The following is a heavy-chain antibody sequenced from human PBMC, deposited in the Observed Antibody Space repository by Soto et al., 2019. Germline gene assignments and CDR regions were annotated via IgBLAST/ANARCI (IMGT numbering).Heavy chain of an antibody. V-gene: IGHV3-33*01. D-gene: IGHD6-13*01. CDR2: IWGDGSNK. CDR1: GFTFSHHG. CDR3: ARDGQQLVPYGLDA. J-gene: IGHJ6*02. Sequence: PGGSLRLSCAGSGFTFSHHGIHWVRQAPGKGLEWVAFIWGDGSNKEYADSVKGRFTISRDNSENTAYLQMNSLRAEDTALYSCARDGQQLVPYGLDAWGQGTTVTVSS.